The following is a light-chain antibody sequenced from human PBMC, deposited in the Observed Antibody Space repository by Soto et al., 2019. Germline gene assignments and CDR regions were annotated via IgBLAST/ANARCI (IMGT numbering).Light chain of an antibody. V-gene: IGKV1-5*03. CDR3: QQYNSYSWT. Sequence: DIQMTQSPATLAGSVGDRVTITCRASQTISSWLAWYQQKTGKAPKLLIYQASTLQSGVPSRFRGSGSGTEFTFTISSLQPDDFATYYCQQYNSYSWTFGQGTKVDIK. CDR2: QAS. CDR1: QTISSW. J-gene: IGKJ1*01.